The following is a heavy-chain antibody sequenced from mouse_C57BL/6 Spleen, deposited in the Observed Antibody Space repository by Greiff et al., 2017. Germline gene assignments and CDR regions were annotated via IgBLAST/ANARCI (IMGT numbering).Heavy chain of an antibody. D-gene: IGHD1-1*01. CDR2: INPNNGGT. J-gene: IGHJ4*01. CDR1: GYTFTDYY. Sequence: VQLQQSGPELVKPGASVKISCKASGYTFTDYYMNWVKQSHGKSLEWIGDINPNNGGTSYNQKFKGKATLTVDKSSSTAYMELRSLTSEDSAVYYCARSGITTVVARAMDYWGQGTSVTVSS. V-gene: IGHV1-26*01. CDR3: ARSGITTVVARAMDY.